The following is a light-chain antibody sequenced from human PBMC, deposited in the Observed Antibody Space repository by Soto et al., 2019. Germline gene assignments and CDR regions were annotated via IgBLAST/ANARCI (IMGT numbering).Light chain of an antibody. V-gene: IGKV3-15*01. CDR3: QQDNNWPPLT. CDR2: GAS. J-gene: IGKJ4*01. CDR1: QSVSVN. Sequence: EIVMTQSPATLSVSPGERATLSCRASQSVSVNLAWYQQKPGQPPRLLIYGASTRATGIPARFSGSGSGTEFTLTINSLQSEDFAVYYCQQDNNWPPLTFGGGTKV.